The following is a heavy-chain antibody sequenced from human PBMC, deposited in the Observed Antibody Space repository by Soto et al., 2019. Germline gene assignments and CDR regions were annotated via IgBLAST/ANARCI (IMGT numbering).Heavy chain of an antibody. V-gene: IGHV4-59*01. CDR2: IYYSGST. D-gene: IGHD3-22*01. J-gene: IGHJ5*02. Sequence: QVQLQESGPGLVKPSETLSLTCTVSGGSISSYYWSWIRQPPGKGLEWIGYIYYSGSTNYNPSLKSRVTISVDTPKNQFPLKLSSGTAADTAVYYCARAGDSRYYDSIGYGRFDPWGQGTLVTVSS. CDR3: ARAGDSRYYDSIGYGRFDP. CDR1: GGSISSYY.